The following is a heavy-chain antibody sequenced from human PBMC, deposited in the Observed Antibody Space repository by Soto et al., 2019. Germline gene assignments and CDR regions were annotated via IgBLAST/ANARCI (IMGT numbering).Heavy chain of an antibody. J-gene: IGHJ4*02. D-gene: IGHD2-15*01. CDR1: GGSISSSSYY. V-gene: IGHV4-39*01. Sequence: TSETLSLTCTVSGGSISSSSYYWGWIRQPPGKGLEWIGSIYYSGSTYYNPSLKSRVTISVDTSKNQFSLKLSSVTAADTAVYYCARLRGYCSGGSCYRAGYFDYWGQGTLVTVSS. CDR2: IYYSGST. CDR3: ARLRGYCSGGSCYRAGYFDY.